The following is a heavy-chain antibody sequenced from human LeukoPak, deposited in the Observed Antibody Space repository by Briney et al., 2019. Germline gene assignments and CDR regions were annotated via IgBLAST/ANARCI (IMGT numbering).Heavy chain of an antibody. V-gene: IGHV1-69*05. D-gene: IGHD2-2*01. CDR3: ARGMYPEDY. CDR2: IIPIFGTA. J-gene: IGHJ4*02. Sequence: ASVKVSCKASGGTFSSYAISWVRQAPGQGLEWMGGIIPIFGTANYAQKFQGRVTMTRNTSISTAYMELSSLRSEDTAVYYCARGMYPEDYWGQGTLVTVSS. CDR1: GGTFSSYA.